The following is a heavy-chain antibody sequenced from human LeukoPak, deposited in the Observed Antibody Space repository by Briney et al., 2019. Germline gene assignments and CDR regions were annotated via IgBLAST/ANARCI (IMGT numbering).Heavy chain of an antibody. Sequence: SGGSLRLSCAASGFTFSSYAMHWVRQAPGKGLEWVAVISYDGSNKYYADSVKGRFTISRDNSKNTLYLQMNSLRAEDTAVYYCARSYYDILTGLRYWGQGTLVTVSS. CDR2: ISYDGSNK. V-gene: IGHV3-30-3*01. D-gene: IGHD3-9*01. CDR1: GFTFSSYA. CDR3: ARSYYDILTGLRY. J-gene: IGHJ4*02.